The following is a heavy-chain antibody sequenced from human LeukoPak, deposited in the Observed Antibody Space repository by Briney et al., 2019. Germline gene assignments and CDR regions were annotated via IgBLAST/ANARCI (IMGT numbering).Heavy chain of an antibody. V-gene: IGHV3-13*01. CDR3: ARAARYYGSSGAHAFDI. CDR2: IGTVGDT. CDR1: GFTFSSYD. Sequence: GGSLRLSCAASGFTFSSYDMHWVRQPTGEGPEWVSGIGTVGDTHYPGSVKGRFTISRENARNYLYLQMNSLTAGDTAVYYCARAARYYGSSGAHAFDIWGQGTMVTVSS. D-gene: IGHD3-22*01. J-gene: IGHJ3*02.